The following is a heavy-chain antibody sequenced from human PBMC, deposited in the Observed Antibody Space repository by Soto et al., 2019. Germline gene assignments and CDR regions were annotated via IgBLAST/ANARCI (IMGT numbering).Heavy chain of an antibody. CDR1: GFTFTSSA. J-gene: IGHJ6*02. CDR2: IVVGSGNT. D-gene: IGHD5-12*01. Sequence: GASVKVSCKASGFTFTSSAMQWVRQARGQRLEWIGWIVVGSGNTNYAQKFQERVTITRDMSTSTAYMELSSLRSEDTAVYYCAADRYSGYDLVDYYYGMDVWGQGTTVTVSS. V-gene: IGHV1-58*02. CDR3: AADRYSGYDLVDYYYGMDV.